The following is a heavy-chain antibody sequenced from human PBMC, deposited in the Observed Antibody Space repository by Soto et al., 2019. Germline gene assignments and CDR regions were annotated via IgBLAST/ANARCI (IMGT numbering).Heavy chain of an antibody. J-gene: IGHJ4*02. CDR1: GYTFTRYY. Sequence: QVQLVQSGAEVKKPGASVKVSCKASGYTFTRYYIHWVRQAPGQGLEWMGLINPSGGSRTYAQKFQGRVTMTTDTSTCTVYMELSSLSFDDTAVYYCARGGDPELDFWGQGALVIVSS. CDR2: INPSGGSR. V-gene: IGHV1-46*03. D-gene: IGHD3-10*01. CDR3: ARGGDPELDF.